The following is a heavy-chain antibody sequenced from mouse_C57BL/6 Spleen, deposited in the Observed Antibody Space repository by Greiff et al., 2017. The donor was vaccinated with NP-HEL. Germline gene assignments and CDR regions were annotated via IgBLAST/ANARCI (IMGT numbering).Heavy chain of an antibody. D-gene: IGHD1-1*01. J-gene: IGHJ4*01. CDR3: TREDYLGARDY. CDR2: ISSGGDYI. V-gene: IGHV5-9-1*02. CDR1: GFTFSSYA. Sequence: EVKLVESGEGLVKPGGSLKLSCAASGFTFSSYAMSWVRQTPEKRLEWVAYISSGGDYIYYADTVKGRFTISRDNARNTLYLQMSSLKSEDTAMYYCTREDYLGARDYWGQGTSVTVSS.